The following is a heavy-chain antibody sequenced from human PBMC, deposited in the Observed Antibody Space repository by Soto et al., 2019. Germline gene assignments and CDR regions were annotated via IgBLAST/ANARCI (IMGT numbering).Heavy chain of an antibody. CDR2: INPSGGST. J-gene: IGHJ6*02. V-gene: IGHV1-46*01. Sequence: ASVKVSCKASGYTFTSYYMHWVRQAPGQGFEWMGIINPSGGSTSYAQKFQGRVTMTRDTSTSTVYMELSSLRSEDTAVYYCARGGGYSYGYVYYGMDVWGQGTTVTVSS. D-gene: IGHD5-18*01. CDR1: GYTFTSYY. CDR3: ARGGGYSYGYVYYGMDV.